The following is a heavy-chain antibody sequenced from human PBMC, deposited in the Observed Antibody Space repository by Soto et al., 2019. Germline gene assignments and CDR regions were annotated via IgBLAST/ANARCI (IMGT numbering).Heavy chain of an antibody. Sequence: EVQLLESGGGLVPPGGSLRLSCAASGFTFSSYAMSWVRQAPGEGLEWLAGITFRGDNTYYADSVKGRFTLSRDNSRNRLDLQMNSLKVEGTALYYCAKFGTMGVFDNWGQGTLLTVSS. D-gene: IGHD1-1*01. CDR2: ITFRGDNT. J-gene: IGHJ4*02. CDR1: GFTFSSYA. V-gene: IGHV3-23*01. CDR3: AKFGTMGVFDN.